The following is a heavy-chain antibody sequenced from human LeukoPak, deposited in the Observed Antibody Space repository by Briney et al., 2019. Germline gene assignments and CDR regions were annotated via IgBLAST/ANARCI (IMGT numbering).Heavy chain of an antibody. CDR2: IIPILYVT. D-gene: IGHD3-9*01. CDR1: GGTSTNYA. CDR3: ARGGGVDILTGFQY. J-gene: IGHJ4*02. Sequence: ASVKVSCKASGGTSTNYAINWVRQAPGQGLEWMGRIIPILYVTNYAQKFQGRVTITADQSTRTAYMELSSLRSEDTAVYYCARGGGVDILTGFQYWGQGTLVTVSS. V-gene: IGHV1-69*04.